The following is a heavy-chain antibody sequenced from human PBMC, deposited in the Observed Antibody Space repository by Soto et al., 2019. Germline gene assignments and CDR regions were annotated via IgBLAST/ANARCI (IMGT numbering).Heavy chain of an antibody. CDR1: GYTFTSYA. CDR3: XXXXXXXXV. CDR2: INAGNGNT. J-gene: IGHJ6*02. V-gene: IGHV1-3*01. Sequence: QVQVVQSGAEVKKPGASVKVSCKASGYTFTSYAMHWVRQAPGQRLEWMGWINAGNGNTKYSQKFQGRVTITRDTXAXXXXXXXXXXXXXXXXXXXXXXXXXXXXVWGQGTTVTVSS.